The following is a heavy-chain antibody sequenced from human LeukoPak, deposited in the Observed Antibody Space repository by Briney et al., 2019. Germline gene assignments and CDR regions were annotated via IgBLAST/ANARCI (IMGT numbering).Heavy chain of an antibody. CDR3: ARWHCSSTSCYPYFDY. V-gene: IGHV1-69*05. Sequence: SVKVSCKASGGTFSSYAISWVRQAPGQGLEWIGRIIPIFGTANYAQKFQGRVTITTDESTSTAYMELSSLRSEDTAVYYCARWHCSSTSCYPYFDYWGQGTLVTVSS. J-gene: IGHJ4*02. D-gene: IGHD2-2*01. CDR1: GGTFSSYA. CDR2: IIPIFGTA.